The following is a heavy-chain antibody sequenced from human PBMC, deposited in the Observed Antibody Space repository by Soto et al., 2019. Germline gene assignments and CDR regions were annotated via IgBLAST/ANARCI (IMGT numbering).Heavy chain of an antibody. V-gene: IGHV6-1*01. D-gene: IGHD2-15*01. CDR3: AREWYGGNRLDY. Sequence: SQTLSLTCAISVDSVSGNSAAWNWIRQSPSRGLEWLGRTYYRSRWYNDYAVSVKSRVTISVDTSKNQFSLKLSSVTAADTAVYYCAREWYGGNRLDYWGQGTLVTVSS. CDR1: VDSVSGNSAA. CDR2: TYYRSRWYN. J-gene: IGHJ4*02.